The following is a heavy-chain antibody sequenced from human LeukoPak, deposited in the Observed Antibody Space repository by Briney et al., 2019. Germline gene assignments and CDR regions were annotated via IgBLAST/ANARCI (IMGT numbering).Heavy chain of an antibody. D-gene: IGHD3-10*01. V-gene: IGHV3-21*01. CDR3: ARAYYYGSGSPSNEGYYYGMDV. J-gene: IGHJ6*02. CDR2: ISRSSSYI. CDR1: GFTFSSYS. Sequence: GGSLRLSCAASGFTFSSYSMNWVRQAPGKGLEWVSSISRSSSYIYYADSVKGRFTISRDNAKNSLYLQMNSLRAEDTAVYYCARAYYYGSGSPSNEGYYYGMDVWGQGTTVTVSS.